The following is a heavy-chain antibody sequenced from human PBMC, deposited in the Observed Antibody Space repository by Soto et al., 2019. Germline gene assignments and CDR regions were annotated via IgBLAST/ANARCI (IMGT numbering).Heavy chain of an antibody. V-gene: IGHV4-34*01. CDR1: GGSFSGYY. CDR3: ARVRESTARIYYYYYYGMDV. Sequence: SETLSLTCAVYGGSFSGYYWSWVRQPPGKGLEWIGEINHSGSTNYNPSLKSRVTISVDTSKNQFSLKLSSVTAADTAVYYCARVRESTARIYYYYYYGMDVWGQGTTVTVSS. J-gene: IGHJ6*02. D-gene: IGHD2-21*02. CDR2: INHSGST.